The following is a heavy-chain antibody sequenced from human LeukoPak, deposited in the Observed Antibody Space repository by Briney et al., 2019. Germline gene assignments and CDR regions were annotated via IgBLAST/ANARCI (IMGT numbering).Heavy chain of an antibody. J-gene: IGHJ4*02. CDR3: TTVPSSMGTYYFDN. CDR1: GFTFSNAW. CDR2: IKSKTDGGTT. D-gene: IGHD2/OR15-2a*01. Sequence: PGGSLRLSCVASGFTFSNAWMSWVRQAPGKGLEWVGRIKSKTDGGTTDYAAPVKGRFTISRDDSKNTLFLQMNSLKTEDTALYYCTTVPSSMGTYYFDNWGQGTLVTVSS. V-gene: IGHV3-15*01.